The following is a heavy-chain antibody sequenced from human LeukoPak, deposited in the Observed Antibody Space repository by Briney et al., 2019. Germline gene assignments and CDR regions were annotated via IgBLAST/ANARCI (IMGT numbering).Heavy chain of an antibody. Sequence: PGGTLRLSCAASGFTFRSYDMHWVRQGAGKGLEWVSGINTVGGTFYSDAVRGRVTIFIENAKNPFYLQMNSLSVGDTAVYYCIRGGVDTVFMDSFEMWGQGTRVTVSS. J-gene: IGHJ3*02. D-gene: IGHD3-16*01. CDR2: INTVGGT. CDR1: GFTFRSYD. CDR3: IRGGVDTVFMDSFEM. V-gene: IGHV3-13*01.